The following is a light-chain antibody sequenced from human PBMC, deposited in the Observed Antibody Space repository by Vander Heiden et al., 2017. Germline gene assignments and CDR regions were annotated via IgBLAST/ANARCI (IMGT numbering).Light chain of an antibody. CDR1: QDISNY. CDR3: QQYDNLQA. V-gene: IGKV1-33*01. J-gene: IGKJ4*01. Sequence: DNQMTQSPSSLSASVGESVTITCQASQDISNYLNWYQQQPGKAPKLLIYDASDLETGVPSRFSGSGSGTDFTFTISSLQPEDIATYYCQQYDNLQAFGGGTKVEIK. CDR2: DAS.